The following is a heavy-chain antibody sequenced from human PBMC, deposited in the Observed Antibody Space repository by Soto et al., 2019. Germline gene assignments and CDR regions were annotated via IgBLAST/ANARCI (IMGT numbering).Heavy chain of an antibody. CDR3: ARDGPRFLEWLLPTYYYYYYGMDV. D-gene: IGHD3-3*01. J-gene: IGHJ6*02. V-gene: IGHV4-30-4*01. CDR2: IYYSGST. Sequence: SETLSLTCTVSGGSISSGDYYWSWIRQPPGKGLEWIGYIYYSGSTYYNPSLKSRVTISVDTSKNQFSLKLSSVTAADTAVYYCARDGPRFLEWLLPTYYYYYYGMDVWGQGTTVTVSS. CDR1: GGSISSGDYY.